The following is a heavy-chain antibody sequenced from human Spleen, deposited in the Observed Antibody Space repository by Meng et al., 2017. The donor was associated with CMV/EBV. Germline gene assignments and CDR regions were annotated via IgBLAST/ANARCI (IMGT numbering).Heavy chain of an antibody. V-gene: IGHV3-43*01. J-gene: IGHJ5*02. CDR3: AKDTSNYYFWSGYYTGGLDP. CDR1: GFTFDDYT. D-gene: IGHD3-3*01. Sequence: GGSLRLSCAASGFTFDDYTMHWVRQAPGKGLEWVSLISWDGGSTYYADSVKGRFTISRDNSKNSLYLQMNSLRTEDTALYYCAKDTSNYYFWSGYYTGGLDPWGQGTLVTVSS. CDR2: ISWDGGST.